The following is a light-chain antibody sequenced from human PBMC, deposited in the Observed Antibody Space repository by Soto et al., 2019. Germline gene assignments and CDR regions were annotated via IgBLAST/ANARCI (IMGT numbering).Light chain of an antibody. CDR2: EVS. J-gene: IGLJ3*02. V-gene: IGLV2-8*01. Sequence: QSALTQPPSASGSPGQSVTISCTGTSSDVGAYNYVSWFQQHPGKAPKLMIYEVSKRPSGIPDRFSGSKSGKTATLTISGLQAEDEADYYCSSFEGWHNCGVFGGGTKLTVL. CDR1: SSDVGAYNY. CDR3: SSFEGWHNCGV.